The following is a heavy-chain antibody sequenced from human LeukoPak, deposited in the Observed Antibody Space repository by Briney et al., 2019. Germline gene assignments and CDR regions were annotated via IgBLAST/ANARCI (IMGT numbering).Heavy chain of an antibody. J-gene: IGHJ4*02. Sequence: ASVKVSCKASGGTFSSSTISWVPEAPGQGLERMGRIIPILGIANYAQKFQGRVTITADKSTSTAYMELSSPRSDETAVYCCARAVYCSSTSCYDYFDCLCEGTLVTDSP. D-gene: IGHD2-2*01. CDR1: GGTFSSST. CDR2: IIPILGIA. V-gene: IGHV1-69*02. CDR3: ARAVYCSSTSCYDYFDC.